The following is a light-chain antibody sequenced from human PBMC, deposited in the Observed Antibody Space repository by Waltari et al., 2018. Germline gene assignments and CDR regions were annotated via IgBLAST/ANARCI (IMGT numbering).Light chain of an antibody. J-gene: IGLJ2*01. CDR1: SDDIGGFNL. V-gene: IGLV2-23*02. CDR2: GVS. Sequence: QSALTQPASVSGSPGQSITISCSGTSDDIGGFNLVFWYQQYPGKAPNLIIYGVSKWPSGVSHRFSGSKSGSTASLTISGLQPEDEAEYFCCSYSRVTTYVVFGGGTRVTV. CDR3: CSYSRVTTYVV.